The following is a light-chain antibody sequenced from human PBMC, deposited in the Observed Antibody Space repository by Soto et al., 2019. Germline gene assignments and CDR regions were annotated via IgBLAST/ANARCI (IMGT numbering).Light chain of an antibody. CDR3: SSYTSSTTPFNWV. CDR2: EVN. Sequence: QSALTQPASVSGSPGQSITISCTGSNSDIGGYNSVSWYQQHPGKAPKLMIYEVNNRPSGASNRFSGSKSGNTASLTISGLQADDEADYYCSSYTSSTTPFNWVFGGGTKLTVL. V-gene: IGLV2-14*01. CDR1: NSDIGGYNS. J-gene: IGLJ3*02.